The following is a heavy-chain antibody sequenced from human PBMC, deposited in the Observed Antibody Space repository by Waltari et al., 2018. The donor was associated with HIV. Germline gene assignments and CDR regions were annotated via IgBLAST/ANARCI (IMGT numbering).Heavy chain of an antibody. J-gene: IGHJ4*02. CDR2: ISNSGGST. CDR1: GFSFSIYA. D-gene: IGHD3-10*01. CDR3: AKRYPTGNQQDY. V-gene: IGHV3-23*01. Sequence: EVQLLESGGGLVQPGGSLRLSCAASGFSFSIYAMTWVRQAPGKGLEWVSGISNSGGSTYYADSVKGRFTISRDNSKNTLYLQMNSLRAEDTALYYCAKRYPTGNQQDYWGQGTLVTVSS.